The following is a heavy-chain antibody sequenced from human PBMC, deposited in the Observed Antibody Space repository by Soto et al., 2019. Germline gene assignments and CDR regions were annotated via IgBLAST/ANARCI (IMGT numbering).Heavy chain of an antibody. CDR1: GYTLTSYY. J-gene: IGHJ6*02. V-gene: IGHV1-46*01. Sequence: ASVKVSCKASGYTLTSYYMHWVRQAPGQGLEWMGIINPTGGSTTYAQKFQGRVTVNRDTYTNTVYMELSSLRSDDTAVYYCARGGAESIYGMDVWGQGNKVTVSS. CDR2: INPTGGST. CDR3: ARGGAESIYGMDV. D-gene: IGHD3-10*01.